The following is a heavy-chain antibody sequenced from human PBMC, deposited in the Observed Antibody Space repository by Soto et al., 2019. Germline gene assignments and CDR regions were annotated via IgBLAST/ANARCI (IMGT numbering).Heavy chain of an antibody. J-gene: IGHJ3*02. Sequence: QVQLEQWGAGLLKPSETLSITCAVYTGSFSGYYWSWIRQPPGKGLEWIGEINHSGSTNYSPSLKSRVTFSVDTSKNQFSLKLSSVTAADTAVYYCARGTWIRSAFDIWGQGTMVTVSS. V-gene: IGHV4-34*01. D-gene: IGHD5-12*01. CDR3: ARGTWIRSAFDI. CDR1: TGSFSGYY. CDR2: INHSGST.